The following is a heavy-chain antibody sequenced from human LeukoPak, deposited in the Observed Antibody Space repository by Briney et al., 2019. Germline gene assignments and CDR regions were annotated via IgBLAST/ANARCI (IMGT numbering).Heavy chain of an antibody. J-gene: IGHJ4*02. V-gene: IGHV7-4-1*02. D-gene: IGHD3-10*01. Sequence: ASVKVSCKASGYTFTSNAMNWVRQAPGQGLEWMGWINTKTGNPTYAQGFTGRFVFSLDTSVSTAYLQISSLKAEDTAVYYCARDLRPYYGSGSYYNVFDYWGQGTLVTVSS. CDR2: INTKTGNP. CDR3: ARDLRPYYGSGSYYNVFDY. CDR1: GYTFTSNA.